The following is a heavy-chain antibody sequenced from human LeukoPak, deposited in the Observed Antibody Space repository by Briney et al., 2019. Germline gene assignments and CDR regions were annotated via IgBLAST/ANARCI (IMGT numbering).Heavy chain of an antibody. CDR1: GGSISSSSYY. D-gene: IGHD4-23*01. CDR3: ARDLEHGGNSIWYFDL. V-gene: IGHV4-39*07. J-gene: IGHJ2*01. CDR2: TSYSGST. Sequence: SETLSLTCTVSGGSISSSSYYWGWIRQPPGKGLEWIGGTSYSGSTYYNPSLKSRVTISVDTSKNQFSLKLSSVTAADTAVYYCARDLEHGGNSIWYFDLWGRGTLVTVSS.